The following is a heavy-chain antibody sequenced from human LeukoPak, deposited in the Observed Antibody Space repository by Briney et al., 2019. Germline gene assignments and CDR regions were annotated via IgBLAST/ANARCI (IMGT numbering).Heavy chain of an antibody. J-gene: IGHJ6*02. Sequence: ASVKVSCKASGYTFTGYYMHWVRQAPGQGLEWMGWISPNSGGTNYAQKFQGRVTMTRDTSISTAYMELSRLRSDDTAVYYCARSSDYYDSSGYYYYYYGMDVWGQGTTVTVSS. D-gene: IGHD3-22*01. V-gene: IGHV1-2*02. CDR1: GYTFTGYY. CDR2: ISPNSGGT. CDR3: ARSSDYYDSSGYYYYYYGMDV.